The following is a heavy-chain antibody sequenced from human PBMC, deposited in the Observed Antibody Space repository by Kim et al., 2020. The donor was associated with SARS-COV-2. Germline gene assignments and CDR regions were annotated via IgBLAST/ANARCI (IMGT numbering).Heavy chain of an antibody. CDR1: GFTFTIYS. D-gene: IGHD3-3*01. V-gene: IGHV3-23*01. CDR3: AKSCDDCWSGYEFYAFDI. Sequence: GGSLRLSCAASGFTFTIYSMSWVRQAPGKGLEWVAAIGDSGGGTYYADSVKGRFTISRDNAKNTLYLQMDSLRAEDTAIYYCAKSCDDCWSGYEFYAFDIRGQGKMGTVSS. CDR2: IGDSGGGT. J-gene: IGHJ3*02.